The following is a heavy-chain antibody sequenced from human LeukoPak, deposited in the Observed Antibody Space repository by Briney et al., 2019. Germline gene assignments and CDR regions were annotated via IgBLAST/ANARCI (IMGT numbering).Heavy chain of an antibody. CDR3: ARRAVRDSSGYYYGGAFDP. CDR1: GGSISSYY. J-gene: IGHJ5*02. Sequence: SETLSLTCTVSGGSISSYYWSWIRQPPGKGLEWIGYIYYSGSTNYNPSLKSRVTITVDTSKNQFSLKLSSVTAADTAVYYCARRAVRDSSGYYYGGAFDPWGQGTLVTVSS. V-gene: IGHV4-59*08. CDR2: IYYSGST. D-gene: IGHD3-22*01.